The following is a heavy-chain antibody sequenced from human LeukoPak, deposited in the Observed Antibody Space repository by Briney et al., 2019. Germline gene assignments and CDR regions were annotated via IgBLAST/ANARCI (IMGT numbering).Heavy chain of an antibody. J-gene: IGHJ4*02. V-gene: IGHV1-2*02. CDR3: ARPRLDTAMYVY. CDR2: INPNSGGT. CDR1: GYTFTGYY. D-gene: IGHD5-18*01. Sequence: ASVKVSCRASGYTFTGYYMHWVRQAPGQGLEWMGWINPNSGGTNYAQKFQGRVTMTRDTSISTAYMELSRLRSDDTAVYYCARPRLDTAMYVYWGQGTLVTVSS.